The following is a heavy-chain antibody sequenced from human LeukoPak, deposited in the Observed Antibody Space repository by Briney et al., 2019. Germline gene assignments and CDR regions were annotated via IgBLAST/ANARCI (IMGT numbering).Heavy chain of an antibody. CDR3: AKDKSDNIGGFDY. CDR1: GGSISSHY. V-gene: IGHV4-59*11. J-gene: IGHJ4*02. Sequence: PSETLSLTCTVSGGSISSHYWSWIRQPPGKGLEWIGYTYYSGSTNYNPSLKSRVTISVDTSKNQFSLKLSSVTAADTALYYCAKDKSDNIGGFDYWGQGTLVTVSS. CDR2: TYYSGST. D-gene: IGHD1-14*01.